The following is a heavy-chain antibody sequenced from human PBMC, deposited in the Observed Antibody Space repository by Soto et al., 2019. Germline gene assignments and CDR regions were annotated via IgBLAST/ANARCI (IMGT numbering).Heavy chain of an antibody. CDR3: ARDLNNYDFWSGYRRIYYYYYGMDV. J-gene: IGHJ6*02. D-gene: IGHD3-3*01. Sequence: ASVKVSCKASGYTFTSYGISWVRQAPGQGLEWMGWINAYNGNTNYAQKLQGRVTMTTDTSTSTAYMELRSLRSDDTAVYYCARDLNNYDFWSGYRRIYYYYYGMDVWGQGTTVTVSS. V-gene: IGHV1-18*04. CDR1: GYTFTSYG. CDR2: INAYNGNT.